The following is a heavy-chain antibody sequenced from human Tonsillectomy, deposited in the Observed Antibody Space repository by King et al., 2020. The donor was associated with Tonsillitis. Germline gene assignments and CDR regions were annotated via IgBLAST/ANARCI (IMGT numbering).Heavy chain of an antibody. CDR3: ARYVSGSFDY. Sequence: QLQESGPGVVKPSETLSLTCTVSGGSISSVDHFWAWIRQPPGKGLEWVGYMYSSGTNFYNPSLKIRIAISGGTSENRFSLKLSSVTAADTAVYFCARYVSGSFDYWGQGALVTVSS. V-gene: IGHV4-39*01. CDR1: GGSISSVDHF. J-gene: IGHJ4*02. CDR2: MYSSGTN. D-gene: IGHD1-26*01.